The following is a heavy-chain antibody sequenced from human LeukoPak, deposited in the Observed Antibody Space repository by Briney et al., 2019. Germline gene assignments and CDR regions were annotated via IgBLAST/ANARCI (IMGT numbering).Heavy chain of an antibody. CDR2: INQDGSKK. V-gene: IGHV3-7*01. CDR1: RFTFSNYW. J-gene: IGHJ4*02. Sequence: QPGGSLRLSCVASRFTFSNYWMSWVRQAPGKGLEWVANINQDGSKKPYADSMKGRFTISRDNAKESLYLQLNSLRADDTAVYYCAKWGPHCVGDYCPGLDSWGQGTLVTVSS. CDR3: AKWGPHCVGDYCPGLDS. D-gene: IGHD2-21*02.